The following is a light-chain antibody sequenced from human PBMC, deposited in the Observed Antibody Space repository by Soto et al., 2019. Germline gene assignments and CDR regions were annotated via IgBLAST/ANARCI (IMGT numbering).Light chain of an antibody. CDR3: SSYTSTSTVV. CDR1: SSDVGGYNY. Sequence: QSALTQPASVSGSPGQSITISCTGTSSDVGGYNYVSWYQQHPGKAPKLMIYEVRNRPSGISNRFSGSKSGYTASLTISGLQAEDEADYYCSSYTSTSTVVFGGGTKVTVL. J-gene: IGLJ2*01. CDR2: EVR. V-gene: IGLV2-14*01.